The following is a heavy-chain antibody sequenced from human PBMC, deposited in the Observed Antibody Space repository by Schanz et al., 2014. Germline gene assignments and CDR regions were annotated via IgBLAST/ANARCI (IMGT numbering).Heavy chain of an antibody. Sequence: QLVGSGGGLIQPGGSLRLSCEASGFDFNSYSMNWVRQVPGKGLEWLSYIATSSSTRHYADSVKGRVTISRDNAKNSVSLQINSLRAEDTAVYYCARSYGYTNYFDNWGQGTLVTVSS. CDR1: GFDFNSYS. CDR2: IATSSSTR. V-gene: IGHV3-48*01. CDR3: ARSYGYTNYFDN. J-gene: IGHJ4*02. D-gene: IGHD5-18*01.